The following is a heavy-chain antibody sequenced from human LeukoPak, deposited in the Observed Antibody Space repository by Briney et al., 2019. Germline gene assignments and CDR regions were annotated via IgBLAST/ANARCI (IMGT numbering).Heavy chain of an antibody. Sequence: GGSLRLSCAASGFTFSSYSMAWVRQAPGKGLECVANIREDGSEEYCVDSVKGRFTISRDNAKNSLYLQMSSLRADDTAVYYCARRRWQQSEFDYWGQGTLVTVSS. CDR2: IREDGSEE. CDR3: ARRRWQQSEFDY. D-gene: IGHD5-24*01. V-gene: IGHV3-7*01. CDR1: GFTFSSYS. J-gene: IGHJ4*02.